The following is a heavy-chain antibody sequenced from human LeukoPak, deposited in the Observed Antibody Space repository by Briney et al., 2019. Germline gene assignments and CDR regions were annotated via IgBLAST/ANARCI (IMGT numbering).Heavy chain of an antibody. V-gene: IGHV1-24*01. CDR2: FDPEDGET. D-gene: IGHD2-2*01. J-gene: IGHJ6*02. CDR3: ARQYCSSTSCQFVGHGMDV. Sequence: ASVKVSCKVSGYTLTELSMHWVRQAPGKGLEWMGGFDPEDGETIYAQKFQGRVTMTRNTSISTAYMELSSLRSEDTAVYYCARQYCSSTSCQFVGHGMDVWGQGTTVTVSS. CDR1: GYTLTELS.